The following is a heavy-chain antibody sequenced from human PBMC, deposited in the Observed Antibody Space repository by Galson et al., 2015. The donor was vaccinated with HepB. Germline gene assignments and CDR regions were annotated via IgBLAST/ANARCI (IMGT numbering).Heavy chain of an antibody. V-gene: IGHV3-30*18. CDR3: AKDPYLYSALAGTMAGFDY. D-gene: IGHD6-19*01. J-gene: IGHJ4*02. CDR2: ISYDGSNK. CDR1: GFTFSNYG. Sequence: SLRLSCAASGFTFSNYGMHWVRQAPGKGLEWVAVISYDGSNKYSADSVKGRLTISRDNSKNTLYLQMNSLRAEDTALYYCAKDPYLYSALAGTMAGFDYWGQGTLVTVSS.